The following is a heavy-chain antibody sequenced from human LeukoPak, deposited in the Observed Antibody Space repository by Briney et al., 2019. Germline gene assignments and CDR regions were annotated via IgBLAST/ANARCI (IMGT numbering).Heavy chain of an antibody. CDR1: GGSVSSGNYY. D-gene: IGHD3-10*01. CDR2: IYYGGST. CDR3: ATAPRGRDTDWFAP. Sequence: SETLSLTCIVSGGSVSSGNYYWSWIRQPPGKGLEWIVYIYYGGSTNYNPSLKSRVTISVDTSKNQFSLKLNSVTTADTAVYYCATAPRGRDTDWFAPWGQGTLVTVSS. J-gene: IGHJ5*02. V-gene: IGHV4-61*01.